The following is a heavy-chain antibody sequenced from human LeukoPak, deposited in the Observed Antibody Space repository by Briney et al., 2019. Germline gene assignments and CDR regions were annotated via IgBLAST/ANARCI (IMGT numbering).Heavy chain of an antibody. J-gene: IGHJ4*02. V-gene: IGHV3-7*05. CDR1: GFIFSGFW. Sequence: PGGSLRLSCAASGFIFSGFWMSWVRQAPGKGLEWVAKIKQDGSEEYYVDSVKGRFTIFRDNAKNSLYLQMNSLRPEDTAVYYCARDSPGILIFGVVTPNGGQGTLVTVSS. D-gene: IGHD3-3*01. CDR3: ARDSPGILIFGVVTPN. CDR2: IKQDGSEE.